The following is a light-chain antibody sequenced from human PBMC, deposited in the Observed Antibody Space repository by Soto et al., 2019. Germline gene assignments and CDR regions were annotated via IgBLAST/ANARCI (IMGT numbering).Light chain of an antibody. CDR1: NIGSKR. V-gene: IGLV3-21*01. CDR2: GNS. Sequence: SYELTQPPSVSVAPEKTARLTCRGDNIGSKRVHWYRQKPGQAPVLVIYGNSNRPSGVPDRFSGSKSGTSASLAITGLQAEDEADYYCQSYDSSLSVLFGGGTKLTVL. CDR3: QSYDSSLSVL. J-gene: IGLJ2*01.